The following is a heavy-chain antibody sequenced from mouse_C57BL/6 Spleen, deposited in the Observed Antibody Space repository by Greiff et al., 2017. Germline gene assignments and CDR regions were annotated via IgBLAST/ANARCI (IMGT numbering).Heavy chain of an antibody. J-gene: IGHJ1*03. Sequence: DVMLVESGGGLVKPGGSLKLSCAASGFTFSSYTMSWVRQTPEKRLEWVATISGGGGNTYYPDSVKGRFTISRDNAKNTLYLQMSSLRSEDTALYYCVYGSSLHWYFDVWGTGTTVTVSS. D-gene: IGHD1-1*01. V-gene: IGHV5-9*01. CDR3: VYGSSLHWYFDV. CDR2: ISGGGGNT. CDR1: GFTFSSYT.